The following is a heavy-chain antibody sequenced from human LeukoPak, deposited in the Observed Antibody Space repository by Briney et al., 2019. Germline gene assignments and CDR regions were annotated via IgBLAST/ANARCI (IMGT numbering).Heavy chain of an antibody. CDR1: GGSFSGYY. V-gene: IGHV4-34*01. J-gene: IGHJ5*02. Sequence: SETLSLTCAVYGGSFSGYYWSWIRQPPGKGLEWIGEINHSGSTNYNPSLKSRVTISVDTSKTQFSLKLSSVTAADTAVYYCARGRPPDYYGSGSYYNRWGQGTLVTVSS. CDR2: INHSGST. CDR3: ARGRPPDYYGSGSYYNR. D-gene: IGHD3-10*01.